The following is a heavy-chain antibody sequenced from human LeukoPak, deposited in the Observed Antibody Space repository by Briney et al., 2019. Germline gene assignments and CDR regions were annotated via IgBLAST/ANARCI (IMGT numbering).Heavy chain of an antibody. D-gene: IGHD6-19*01. J-gene: IGHJ4*02. CDR3: ARESGGWNYFDY. CDR1: GGSISNYY. Sequence: PSETLSLTCTVSGGSISNYYWTWIRQPAGEGLEWIGRIYTSGSTNYNPSLKSRVTMSVDTSENQFSLKLTSVTAADTAVYFCARESGGWNYFDYWSQGTLVTVSS. V-gene: IGHV4-4*07. CDR2: IYTSGST.